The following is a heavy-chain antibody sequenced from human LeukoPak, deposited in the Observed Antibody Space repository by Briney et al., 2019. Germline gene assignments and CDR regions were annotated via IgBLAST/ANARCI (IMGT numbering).Heavy chain of an antibody. V-gene: IGHV3-7*01. J-gene: IGHJ6*02. CDR3: ARQGIVEIGGYYYYGMDV. Sequence: GGSLRLSCSASGFTFSSYWMSWVRQAPGKGLEWVANIKQDGSEKYYVDSVKGRFTISRDNAKNSLYLQMNSLRAEDTAVYYCARQGIVEIGGYYYYGMDVWGQGTTVTVSS. CDR2: IKQDGSEK. D-gene: IGHD1-26*01. CDR1: GFTFSSYW.